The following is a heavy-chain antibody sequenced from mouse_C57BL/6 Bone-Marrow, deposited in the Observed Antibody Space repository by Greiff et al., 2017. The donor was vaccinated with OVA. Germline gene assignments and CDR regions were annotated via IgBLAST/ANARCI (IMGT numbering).Heavy chain of an antibody. V-gene: IGHV7-3*01. J-gene: IGHJ1*03. CDR3: ARPNPPGYYGSSYWYFDV. Sequence: EVQVVESGGGLVQPGGSLSLSCAASGFTFTDYYMSWVRQPPGKALEWLGFIRNKANGYTTEYSASVKGRFTISRDNSQSILYLPMNALRAEDSATYYCARPNPPGYYGSSYWYFDVWGTGTPVTVSS. CDR1: GFTFTDYY. D-gene: IGHD1-1*01. CDR2: IRNKANGYTT.